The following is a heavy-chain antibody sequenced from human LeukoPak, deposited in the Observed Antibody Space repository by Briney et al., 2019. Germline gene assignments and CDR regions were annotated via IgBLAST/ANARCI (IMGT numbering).Heavy chain of an antibody. Sequence: GGSLRLSCAASGFTLSTYEMNWVRQAPGKGLEWVAYIGRYGVTTYYADSVKGRFTISGDNAKNSLNLQMNSLRAEDTAVYYYATLSERNFYYSYGLDVWGQGTTVTVS. J-gene: IGHJ6*02. V-gene: IGHV3-48*03. CDR1: GFTLSTYE. CDR3: ATLSERNFYYSYGLDV. D-gene: IGHD1-1*01. CDR2: IGRYGVTT.